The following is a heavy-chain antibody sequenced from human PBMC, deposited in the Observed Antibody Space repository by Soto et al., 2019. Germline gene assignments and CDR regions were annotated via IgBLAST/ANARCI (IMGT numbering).Heavy chain of an antibody. CDR2: ISSSSSTI. Sequence: LRLSCAASGFTFSSYSMTWVRQAPGKGLEWVSYISSSSSTIYYADSVKGRFTISRDNAKNSLYLQMNRLRAEDTAVYYCAREEGLLNWFDPWGQGTLVTVPQ. V-gene: IGHV3-48*01. CDR1: GFTFSSYS. D-gene: IGHD1-26*01. J-gene: IGHJ5*02. CDR3: AREEGLLNWFDP.